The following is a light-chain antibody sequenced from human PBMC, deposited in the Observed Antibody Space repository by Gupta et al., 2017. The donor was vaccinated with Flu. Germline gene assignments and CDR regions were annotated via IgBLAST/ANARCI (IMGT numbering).Light chain of an antibody. V-gene: IGKV1-33*01. Sequence: PSFVSSSIGDRVTITCQASQDISKDLAWYQQKPGQAPKLLIYDASKREKGVPYRFSGSGCGTDFTFTISNRQHEDVAVYYCQPYHSRPGAFGQGTKLEIK. CDR1: QDISKD. CDR3: QPYHSRPGA. J-gene: IGKJ2*01. CDR2: DAS.